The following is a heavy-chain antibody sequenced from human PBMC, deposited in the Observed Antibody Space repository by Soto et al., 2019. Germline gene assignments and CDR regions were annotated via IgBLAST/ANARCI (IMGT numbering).Heavy chain of an antibody. CDR3: ARGSVVSGAFDI. J-gene: IGHJ3*02. D-gene: IGHD1-1*01. CDR2: INHSGST. Sequence: KPSETLSLTCAVYGGSFSGYYWSWIRQPPGKGLEWIGEINHSGSTNYNPSLKSRVTISVDTSKNQFSLKLSSVTAADTAVYYCARGSVVSGAFDIWGQGTMVTVSS. CDR1: GGSFSGYY. V-gene: IGHV4-34*01.